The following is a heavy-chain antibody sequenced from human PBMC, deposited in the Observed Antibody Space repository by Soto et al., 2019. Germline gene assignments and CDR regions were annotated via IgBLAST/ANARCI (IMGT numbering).Heavy chain of an antibody. CDR1: DGSFSSYY. Sequence: QVQLHESGPGLVKPSETLSLTCTVSDGSFSSYYWSWIRQPPGKGLEWIGYIYYTGSTNYNTSLKRRVTLSVGTSKHQLSLQLGSVPASYTAVYYCARDRGNRGSYYYGMDVWGQGTTVTVSS. J-gene: IGHJ6*02. CDR3: ARDRGNRGSYYYGMDV. V-gene: IGHV4-59*01. D-gene: IGHD1-26*01. CDR2: IYYTGST.